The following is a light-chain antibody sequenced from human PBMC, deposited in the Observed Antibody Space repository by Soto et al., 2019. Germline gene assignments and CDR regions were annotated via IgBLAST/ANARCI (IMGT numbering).Light chain of an antibody. CDR1: QRLSAY. V-gene: IGKV3-20*01. Sequence: DIVLTQSLGTLSLSPGERATLSCRASQRLSAYLAWYKQKPGQAPRLLIYDASSRATGIPDRFSGSGSGTDFTLTISRLEPEDSAVYYCQQDGSTPLTFGGGTKVEIK. CDR3: QQDGSTPLT. J-gene: IGKJ4*01. CDR2: DAS.